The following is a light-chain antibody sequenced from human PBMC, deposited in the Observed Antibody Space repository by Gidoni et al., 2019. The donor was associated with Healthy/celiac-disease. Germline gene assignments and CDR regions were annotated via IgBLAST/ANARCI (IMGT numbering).Light chain of an antibody. Sequence: DIQMTQSPSSLSASVGDRVTITSLASQSISSYLNWYQQKPGKAPKLLIYAASSLQSGVPSRFRGSGSGTDFTLSIRRLLPEDFATYYCQQSYSTPFPFGGGTQVEIQ. CDR2: AAS. J-gene: IGKJ4*01. CDR1: QSISSY. CDR3: QQSYSTPFP. V-gene: IGKV1-39*01.